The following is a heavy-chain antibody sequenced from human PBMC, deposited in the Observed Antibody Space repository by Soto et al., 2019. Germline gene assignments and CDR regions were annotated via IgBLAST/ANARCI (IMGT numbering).Heavy chain of an antibody. CDR1: GFTFSSYG. J-gene: IGHJ6*02. CDR3: AKDIVVVVASTGAYYYGMDV. CDR2: ISYDGSNK. V-gene: IGHV3-30*18. D-gene: IGHD2-15*01. Sequence: GGSLRLSCAASGFTFSSYGMHWVRQAPGKGLEWVAVISYDGSNKYYADSVKGRFTISRDNSKNTLYLQMNSLRAEDTAVYYCAKDIVVVVASTGAYYYGMDVWGQGTTVTVSS.